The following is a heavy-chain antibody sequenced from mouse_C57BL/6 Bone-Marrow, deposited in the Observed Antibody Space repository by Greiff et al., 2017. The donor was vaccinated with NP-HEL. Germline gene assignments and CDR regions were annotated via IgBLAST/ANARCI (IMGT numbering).Heavy chain of an antibody. CDR3: ARTSFYYYWYFDV. D-gene: IGHD1-1*01. CDR2: ISSGSSTI. J-gene: IGHJ1*03. V-gene: IGHV5-17*01. CDR1: GFTFSDYG. Sequence: EVKVEESGGGLVKPGGSLKLSCAASGFTFSDYGMHWVRQAPEKGLEWVAYISSGSSTIYYADTVKGRFTISRDNAKNTLFLQMTSLRSEDTAMYYCARTSFYYYWYFDVWGTGTTVTVSS.